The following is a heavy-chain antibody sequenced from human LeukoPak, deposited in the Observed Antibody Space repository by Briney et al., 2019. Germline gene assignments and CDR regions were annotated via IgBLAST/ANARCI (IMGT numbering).Heavy chain of an antibody. CDR2: IIPILGIA. Sequence: ASVKVSCKASGGTFSSYAISWVRQAPGQGLEWMGRIIPILGIANYAQKFQGRVTITADKSTSTAYMELSSLRSEDTAVYYCARDKPGRAAAGTRAFDIWGQGTMVTVSS. CDR3: ARDKPGRAAAGTRAFDI. D-gene: IGHD6-13*01. V-gene: IGHV1-69*04. J-gene: IGHJ3*02. CDR1: GGTFSSYA.